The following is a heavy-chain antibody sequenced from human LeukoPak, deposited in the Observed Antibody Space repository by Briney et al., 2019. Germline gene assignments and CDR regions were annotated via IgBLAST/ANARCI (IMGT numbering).Heavy chain of an antibody. CDR3: ARPVGTVAAQYDAFDI. CDR1: GYSFTSYW. V-gene: IGHV5-51*01. Sequence: GESLQISCKGSGYSFTSYWIGWVRHMPGKGLEGMGIIYPGDSDTRYSPSFQGQVTISADKSISTAYLQWSSLKASDTAMYYCARPVGTVAAQYDAFDIWGQGTMVTVSS. CDR2: IYPGDSDT. J-gene: IGHJ3*02. D-gene: IGHD6-19*01.